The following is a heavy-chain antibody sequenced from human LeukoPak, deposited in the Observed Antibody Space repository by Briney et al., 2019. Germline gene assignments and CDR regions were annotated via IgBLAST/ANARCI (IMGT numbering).Heavy chain of an antibody. V-gene: IGHV4-34*01. D-gene: IGHD6-13*01. J-gene: IGHJ4*02. Sequence: SETLSLTCAVYGGSFSGYYWSWIRQPPGKGLEWIGEINHSGSNHYYPYLKSRGIILVSTTKNQFSLKQSSVTAADTAVYYCASRSTHIANRDQDCWGQGTLVTVSS. CDR3: ASRSTHIANRDQDC. CDR2: INHSGSN. CDR1: GGSFSGYY.